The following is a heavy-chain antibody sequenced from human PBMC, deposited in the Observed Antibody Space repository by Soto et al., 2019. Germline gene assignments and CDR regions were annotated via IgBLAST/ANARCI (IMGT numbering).Heavy chain of an antibody. CDR1: GFTFSSYW. D-gene: IGHD3-10*01. V-gene: IGHV3-7*05. Sequence: PGGSLRLSCAASGFTFSSYWMSWVRQAPGKGLEWVANIKQDGSEKYYVDSVKGRFTISRDNAKNSLYLQMNSLRAEDTAVYYCAKDLSGFGEILGSPHAFDIWGQGTMVTVSS. J-gene: IGHJ3*02. CDR2: IKQDGSEK. CDR3: AKDLSGFGEILGSPHAFDI.